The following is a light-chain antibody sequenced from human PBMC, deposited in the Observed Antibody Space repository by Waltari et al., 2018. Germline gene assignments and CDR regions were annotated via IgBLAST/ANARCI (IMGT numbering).Light chain of an antibody. CDR2: EVS. CDR3: SSYAGSNNVV. Sequence: QSALTQPPSASGSPGQSVTISCTGTSSDVGGYNYVSWYQQHPGKAPKLMIYEVSKLPPGVPDRFSGSKSGNTASLTVSGLQAEDEADYYCSSYAGSNNVVFGGGTKLTVL. CDR1: SSDVGGYNY. J-gene: IGLJ2*01. V-gene: IGLV2-8*01.